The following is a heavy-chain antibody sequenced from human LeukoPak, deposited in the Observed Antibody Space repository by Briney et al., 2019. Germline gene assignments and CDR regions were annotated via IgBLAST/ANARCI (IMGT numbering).Heavy chain of an antibody. CDR1: GGTFSSYA. Sequence: SVKVSCKASGGTFSSYAISWVRQAPGQGLDWMGRIIPILGIANYAQKFQGRVTTTADKSTSTAYMELSSLRSEDTAVYYCARSQIPLRTWYFDLWGRGTLVTVSS. D-gene: IGHD1-14*01. CDR3: ARSQIPLRTWYFDL. J-gene: IGHJ2*01. V-gene: IGHV1-69*04. CDR2: IIPILGIA.